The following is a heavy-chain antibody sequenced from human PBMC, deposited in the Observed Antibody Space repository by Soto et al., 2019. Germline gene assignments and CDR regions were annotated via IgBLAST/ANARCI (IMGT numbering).Heavy chain of an antibody. CDR1: GYTFTSYG. D-gene: IGHD4-17*01. V-gene: IGHV1-18*01. CDR2: ISAYNGNT. CDR3: AREFGGDYVVSFYYYYGMDV. J-gene: IGHJ6*02. Sequence: QVQLVQSGAEVKKPGASVKVSCKASGYTFTSYGISWVRQAPGQGLEWMGWISAYNGNTNYAQKLQGRVTMTTDTSTRTDYMELRSLRSDDTAVYYCAREFGGDYVVSFYYYYGMDVWGQGTTVTVSS.